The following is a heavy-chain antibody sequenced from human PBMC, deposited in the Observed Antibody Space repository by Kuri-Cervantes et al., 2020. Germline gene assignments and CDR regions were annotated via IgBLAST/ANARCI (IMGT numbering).Heavy chain of an antibody. CDR2: IIPIFGTA. D-gene: IGHD6-6*01. CDR3: ARGPLAARYFDY. CDR1: GGTFSSYA. V-gene: IGHV1-69*13. J-gene: IGHJ4*02. Sequence: SVKVSCKASGGTFSSYAISWVRQAPGQGLEWMGGIIPIFGTANYAQKFQGRVTITADESTSTAYMELSSLRSEDTAVYYCARGPLAARYFDYWGQGTLVTVSS.